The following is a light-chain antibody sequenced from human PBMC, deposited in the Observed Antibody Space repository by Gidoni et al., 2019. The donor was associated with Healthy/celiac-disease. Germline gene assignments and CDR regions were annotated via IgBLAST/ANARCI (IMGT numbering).Light chain of an antibody. V-gene: IGLV2-14*01. CDR2: EVS. CDR3: SSDTSMSTYV. Sequence: QPALTQPASVSGSPGQSITISCTGTSSDVGGYNYVSWYQQPPGKAPKLMIYEVSKRPAGVSKRFSGTKAGNTASLTSAGLQAEDEDDYYGSSDTSMSTYVFGTGTKVTVL. CDR1: SSDVGGYNY. J-gene: IGLJ1*01.